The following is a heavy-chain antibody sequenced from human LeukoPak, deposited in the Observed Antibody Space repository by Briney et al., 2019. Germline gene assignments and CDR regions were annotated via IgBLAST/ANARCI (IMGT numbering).Heavy chain of an antibody. CDR3: ARGWNDYSNYRSSHYYTDV. D-gene: IGHD4-11*01. J-gene: IGHJ6*03. CDR1: GFTFSSYS. V-gene: IGHV3-21*01. CDR2: ISSSSTSI. Sequence: GGSLRLSCAASGFTFSSYSMKWVRQAPGKGLEWVSSISSSSTSIYYADSVKGRFTISRDNAKNSLYLQMNSLRAEDTAVYYCARGWNDYSNYRSSHYYTDVWGKGTKVTISS.